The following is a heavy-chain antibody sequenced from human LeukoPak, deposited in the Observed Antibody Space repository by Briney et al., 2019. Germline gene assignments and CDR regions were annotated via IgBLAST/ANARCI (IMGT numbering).Heavy chain of an antibody. V-gene: IGHV3-7*01. J-gene: IGHJ4*02. Sequence: PGGSLRLSCVASGFTFSNYWMSWVRQAPGKGLEWVASIKHDGGETYYVDSVKGRFTISRDDAKNTVYLQMNSLRDEDTAVHYCTRSGIYSSAWSDYWGQGILVAVSS. D-gene: IGHD6-19*01. CDR2: IKHDGGET. CDR1: GFTFSNYW. CDR3: TRSGIYSSAWSDY.